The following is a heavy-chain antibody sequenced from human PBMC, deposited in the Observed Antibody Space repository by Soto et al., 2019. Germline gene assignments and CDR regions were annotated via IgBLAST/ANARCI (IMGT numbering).Heavy chain of an antibody. J-gene: IGHJ4*02. CDR2: ISSGGRTI. Sequence: DVKLVESGGALVQPGGSLRLSCEASGFIFSNHEINWVRQAPGKGLEWVSYISSGGRTIYYADSVKGRFTISRDDAKNSLYLEMNSLRAEDTAVYYCARDDPYFSDASGYKRRKYYFDYWGQGTLVTVSS. V-gene: IGHV3-48*03. CDR3: ARDDPYFSDASGYKRRKYYFDY. CDR1: GFIFSNHE. D-gene: IGHD3-22*01.